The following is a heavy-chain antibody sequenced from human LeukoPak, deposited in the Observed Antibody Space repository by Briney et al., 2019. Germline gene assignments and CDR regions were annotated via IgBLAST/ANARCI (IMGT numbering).Heavy chain of an antibody. J-gene: IGHJ6*02. Sequence: SKTLSLTCAVYGGSFSGYYWSWIRQPPGKGLEWIGEINHSGSTNYNPSLKSRVTISVDTSKNQFSLKLSSVTAADTAVYYCARARYYYGMDVWGQGTTVTVSS. V-gene: IGHV4-34*01. CDR3: ARARYYYGMDV. CDR2: INHSGST. CDR1: GGSFSGYY.